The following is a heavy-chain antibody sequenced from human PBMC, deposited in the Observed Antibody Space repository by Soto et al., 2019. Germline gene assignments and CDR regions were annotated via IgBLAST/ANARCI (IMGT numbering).Heavy chain of an antibody. CDR1: GFTFSSYG. Sequence: GGSLRLSCAASGFTFSSYGMHWVRQAPGKGLEWVAVISYDGSNKYYADSVKGRFTISRDNSKNTLYLQMNSLRAEDTAVYYCARALSNVDTAMVLPDPVAYRGYYYYGMDVWGQGTTVTVSS. J-gene: IGHJ6*02. CDR3: ARALSNVDTAMVLPDPVAYRGYYYYGMDV. V-gene: IGHV3-30*03. CDR2: ISYDGSNK. D-gene: IGHD5-18*01.